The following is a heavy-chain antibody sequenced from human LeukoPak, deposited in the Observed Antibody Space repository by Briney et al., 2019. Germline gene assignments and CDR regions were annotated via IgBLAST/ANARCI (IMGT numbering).Heavy chain of an antibody. J-gene: IGHJ5*02. CDR2: TYYRSKWYN. CDR3: ARAPRLGSSPAAP. CDR1: GDSFSSNSAA. V-gene: IGHV6-1*01. D-gene: IGHD6-13*01. Sequence: SQTLSLTCAISGDSFSSNSAAWNWLRQSPSRGLEWLGRTYYRSKWYNDYAESVKSLITINPDTSKNQFSLQLNSVTPEDTAVYSCARAPRLGSSPAAPWGQGTLVTVSS.